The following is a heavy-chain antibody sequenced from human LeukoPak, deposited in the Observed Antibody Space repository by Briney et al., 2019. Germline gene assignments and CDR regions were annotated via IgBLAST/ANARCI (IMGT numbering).Heavy chain of an antibody. D-gene: IGHD5-18*01. CDR2: IYYSGST. CDR1: GGSISSSSYY. Sequence: PSETLSLTCTVSGGSISSSSYYWGWTRQPPGKGLEWIGSIYYSGSTYYNPSLKSRVTISVDTSKNQFSLKLSSVTAADTAVYYCASGGYSYGYPDFDYWGQGTLVTVSS. CDR3: ASGGYSYGYPDFDY. J-gene: IGHJ4*02. V-gene: IGHV4-39*01.